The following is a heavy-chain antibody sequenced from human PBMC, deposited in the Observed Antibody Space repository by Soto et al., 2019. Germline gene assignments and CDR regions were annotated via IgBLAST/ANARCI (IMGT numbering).Heavy chain of an antibody. CDR2: IYYSGST. D-gene: IGHD2-2*01. CDR3: ARARYCIRTSCAVGDY. J-gene: IGHJ4*02. CDR1: GGSISSSSYY. Sequence: SETLSLTCTVSGGSISSSSYYWGWIRQPPGKGLEWIGSIYYSGSTYYNPSLKSRVTISVDTSKNQFSLKLSSVTAADTAVYYCARARYCIRTSCAVGDYWGQGTLVTVS. V-gene: IGHV4-39*07.